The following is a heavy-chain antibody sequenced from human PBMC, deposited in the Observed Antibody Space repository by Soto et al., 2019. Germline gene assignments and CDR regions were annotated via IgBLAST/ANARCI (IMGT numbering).Heavy chain of an antibody. Sequence: PGGSLRLSCGASGFTFSSYAMHWVRQAPGKGLEWVAVISYDGSNKYYADSVKGRFTISRDNSKNTLYLQMNSLRAEDTAVYYCARVLTPITIFGVALDYWGQGTLVTSPQ. J-gene: IGHJ4*02. V-gene: IGHV3-30-3*01. CDR1: GFTFSSYA. D-gene: IGHD3-3*01. CDR3: ARVLTPITIFGVALDY. CDR2: ISYDGSNK.